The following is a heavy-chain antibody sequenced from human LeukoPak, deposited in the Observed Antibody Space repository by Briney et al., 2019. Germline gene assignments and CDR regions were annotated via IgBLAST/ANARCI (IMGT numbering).Heavy chain of an antibody. D-gene: IGHD3-22*01. Sequence: ASLKVSCKASGYTFTGYYMHWVRQAPGQGLEWMGRINPNIGGTNYAQKVQGRVTITRNTSISTASMELSSLRSEDRAVYYCARGLSDSSGYYYVYWGQGTLVTVSS. CDR2: INPNIGGT. CDR1: GYTFTGYY. CDR3: ARGLSDSSGYYYVY. J-gene: IGHJ4*02. V-gene: IGHV1-2*06.